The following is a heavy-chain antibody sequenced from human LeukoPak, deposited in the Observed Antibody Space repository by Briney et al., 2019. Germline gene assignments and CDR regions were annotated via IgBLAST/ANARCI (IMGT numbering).Heavy chain of an antibody. CDR3: ARERDKYYYGSGSQFFDY. J-gene: IGHJ4*02. D-gene: IGHD3-10*01. CDR1: GGSISSGGYY. CDR2: IYHSGST. Sequence: SETLSLTCTVSGGSISSGGYYWSWIRQPPGKGLEWIGYIYHSGSTYYNPSLKGRVTISVDRSKNQFSLKLSSVTAADTAVYYCARERDKYYYGSGSQFFDYRGQGTLVTVSS. V-gene: IGHV4-30-2*01.